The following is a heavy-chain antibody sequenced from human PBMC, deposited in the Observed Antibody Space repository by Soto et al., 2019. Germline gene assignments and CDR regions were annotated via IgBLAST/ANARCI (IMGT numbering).Heavy chain of an antibody. V-gene: IGHV3-23*01. CDR2: ISGSGGST. J-gene: IGHJ3*01. D-gene: IGHD6-19*01. CDR1: GFTFSSYA. CDR3: ANRYSSGWYYWDVGAFDL. Sequence: EVQLLESGGGLVQPGGSLRLSCAASGFTFSSYAMSWVRQAPGKGLEWVSAISGSGGSTYYADSVKGRFTISRDNSKNTLYLQMNSLRAEDTAVYYCANRYSSGWYYWDVGAFDLWGQGTMVTVSS.